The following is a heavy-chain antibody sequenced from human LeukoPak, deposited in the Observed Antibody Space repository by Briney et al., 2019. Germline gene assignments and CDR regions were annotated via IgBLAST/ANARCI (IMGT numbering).Heavy chain of an antibody. CDR1: GDSISSSYYY. CDR3: GRHVSGYASGIDY. J-gene: IGHJ4*02. D-gene: IGHD3-10*01. V-gene: IGHV4-39*01. CDR2: IYSSGST. Sequence: SETLSPTCAVSGDSISSSYYYWGWIRQPPGKGLEWIGTIYSSGSTYHNPSLKSRVTISVDTSKNQFSLRLTSVTAADTAVYYCGRHVSGYASGIDYWGQGTLVTVSS.